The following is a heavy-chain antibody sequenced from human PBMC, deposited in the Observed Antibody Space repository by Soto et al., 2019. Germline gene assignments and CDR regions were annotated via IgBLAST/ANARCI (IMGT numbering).Heavy chain of an antibody. CDR1: GFTFSSYA. J-gene: IGHJ5*02. V-gene: IGHV3-30-3*01. Sequence: LRLSCAASGFTFSSYALHWVRRAPGKGLEWVAAISYGGSNKYSADSVKGRFTISRDNSKSTLYLQMNSLRVEDTAVYYCARQEYSSSGWFDPWGQGTLVTVSS. CDR3: ARQEYSSSGWFDP. D-gene: IGHD6-6*01. CDR2: ISYGGSNK.